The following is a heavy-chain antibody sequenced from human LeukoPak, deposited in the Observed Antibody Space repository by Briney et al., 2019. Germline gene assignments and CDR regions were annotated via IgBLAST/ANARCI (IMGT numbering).Heavy chain of an antibody. CDR1: GFTFSSYA. Sequence: GGTLRLSCAASGFTFSSYAMSWVRQAPGKGLEWVSAISGSGGSTYYADSVKGRFTISRDNSKNTLYLQMNSLRAEDTAVYYCADSSSWYFPYYWGQGTLVTVSS. CDR2: ISGSGGST. V-gene: IGHV3-23*01. J-gene: IGHJ4*02. D-gene: IGHD6-13*01. CDR3: ADSSSWYFPYY.